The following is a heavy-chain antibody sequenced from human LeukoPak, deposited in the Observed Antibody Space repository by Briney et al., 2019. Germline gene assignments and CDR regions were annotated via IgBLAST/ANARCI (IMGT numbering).Heavy chain of an antibody. J-gene: IGHJ4*02. D-gene: IGHD5-12*01. V-gene: IGHV3-11*01. Sequence: PGGSLRLSCAASGFTFSDYYMSWIRQAPGKGLEWVAYITSSGSDIYYADSVRGRFSISRDNAKNSLFLQMNSLRVEDTATYYCASDIVATSGDFWGQGTLVSVSS. CDR1: GFTFSDYY. CDR3: ASDIVATSGDF. CDR2: ITSSGSDI.